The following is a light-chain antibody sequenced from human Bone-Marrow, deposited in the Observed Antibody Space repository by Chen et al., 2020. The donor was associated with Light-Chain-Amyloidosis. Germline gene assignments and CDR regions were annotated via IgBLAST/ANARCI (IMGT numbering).Light chain of an antibody. J-gene: IGKJ3*01. CDR3: QQYYNVPFT. Sequence: DIVMTQSPDSLAVSLGERATINCKSSQSVLYSSNNQNYLTWYQQKPGQPPKLLIYFASTRESGVPDRFSGSGSGTDFTLTISSLQAEDVAVYYCQQYYNVPFTFGPGIKVDIK. V-gene: IGKV4-1*01. CDR2: FAS. CDR1: QSVLYSSNNQNY.